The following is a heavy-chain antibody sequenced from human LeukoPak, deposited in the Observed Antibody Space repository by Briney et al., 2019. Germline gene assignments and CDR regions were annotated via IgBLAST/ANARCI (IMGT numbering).Heavy chain of an antibody. Sequence: TSETLSLTCTVSGGSISSGDYYWSWIRQPPGKGLEWIGYIYHSGSTYYNPSLKSRVTISVDTSKNQFSLKLSSVTAADTAVYYCARVLAARLRRAGPIDYWGQGTLVTVSS. V-gene: IGHV4-30-4*08. CDR3: ARVLAARLRRAGPIDY. D-gene: IGHD6-6*01. J-gene: IGHJ4*02. CDR1: GGSISSGDYY. CDR2: IYHSGST.